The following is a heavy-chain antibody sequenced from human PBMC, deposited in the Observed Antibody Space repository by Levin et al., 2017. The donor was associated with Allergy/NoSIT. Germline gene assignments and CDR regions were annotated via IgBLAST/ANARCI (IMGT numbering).Heavy chain of an antibody. D-gene: IGHD6-13*01. CDR2: ISGSGGST. CDR1: GFTFSSYA. V-gene: IGHV3-23*01. J-gene: IGHJ3*02. Sequence: GGSLRLSCAASGFTFSSYAMSWVRQAPGKGLEWVSAISGSGGSTYYADSVKGRFTISRDNSKNTLYLQMNSLRTEDTAVYYCAKGVAAAGGEGVFDIWGQGTMVTVSS. CDR3: AKGVAAAGGEGVFDI.